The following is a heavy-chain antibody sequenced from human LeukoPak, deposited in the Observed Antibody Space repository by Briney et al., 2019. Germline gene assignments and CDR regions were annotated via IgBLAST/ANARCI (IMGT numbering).Heavy chain of an antibody. V-gene: IGHV1-18*01. CDR3: ARAFYDGSGSYSFAWYYYYYMDV. J-gene: IGHJ6*03. D-gene: IGHD3-10*01. CDR2: ISAYNGNT. CDR1: GYTFTSYG. Sequence: ASVKVSCKASGYTFTSYGISWVRQAPGQGLEWMGWISAYNGNTNYAQKLQGRVTMTTDTSTSTAYMELRSLRSDDTAVYYCARAFYDGSGSYSFAWYYYYYMDVWGKGTTVTISS.